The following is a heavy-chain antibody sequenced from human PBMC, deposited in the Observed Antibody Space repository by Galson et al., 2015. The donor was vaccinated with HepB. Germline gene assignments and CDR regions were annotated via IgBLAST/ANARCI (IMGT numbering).Heavy chain of an antibody. Sequence: SLRLSCAASGFTFSSYAMSWVRQAPGKGLEWVSAISGSGGSTYYADSVKGRFTISRDNSKNTLYLQMNSLRAEDTAVYYCAKDPLGVHNWFDSWGQGTLVTVSS. CDR2: ISGSGGST. V-gene: IGHV3-23*01. D-gene: IGHD3-16*01. CDR1: GFTFSSYA. J-gene: IGHJ5*01. CDR3: AKDPLGVHNWFDS.